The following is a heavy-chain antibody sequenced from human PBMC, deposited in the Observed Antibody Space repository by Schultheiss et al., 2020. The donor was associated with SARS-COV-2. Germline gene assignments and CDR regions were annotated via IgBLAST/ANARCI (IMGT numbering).Heavy chain of an antibody. V-gene: IGHV1-69*10. CDR3: ARDDDGYNSAY. J-gene: IGHJ4*02. Sequence: SVKVSCKASGYTFTSYGISWVRQAPGQGLEWVGRIIPILGVANYAQKFQGRVTITADKSTSTAYMELSSLRSEDTAVYYCARDDDGYNSAYWGQGTLVTVSS. CDR2: IIPILGVA. CDR1: GYTFTSYG. D-gene: IGHD5-24*01.